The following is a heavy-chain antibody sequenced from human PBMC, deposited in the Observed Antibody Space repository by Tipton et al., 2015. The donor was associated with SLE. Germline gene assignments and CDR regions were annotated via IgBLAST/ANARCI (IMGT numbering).Heavy chain of an antibody. V-gene: IGHV3-33*01. Sequence: SLRLSCAASGFTFSSYGMHWVRQAPGKGLEWVALIWYDGTNKYYADSVKGRFTVSRDNSMNTLYLQMNSLRVEDMAVYYCARRMVFGGDYFDYWGQGTLVTVSS. CDR1: GFTFSSYG. J-gene: IGHJ4*02. CDR3: ARRMVFGGDYFDY. D-gene: IGHD3-10*02. CDR2: IWYDGTNK.